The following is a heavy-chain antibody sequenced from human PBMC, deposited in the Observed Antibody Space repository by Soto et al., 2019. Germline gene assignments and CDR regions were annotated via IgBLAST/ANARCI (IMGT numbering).Heavy chain of an antibody. CDR2: ISHSGNT. J-gene: IGHJ3*02. CDR1: GDSIRSPDFY. CDR3: ARGSARNYDYVWGSYRRLNDAFDI. Sequence: PSETLSLTCTVSGDSIRSPDFYWGWIRRPPGQGLEWIGTISHSGNTYYNPPLKSRLTISVDTSKNQFSLRLSSVTAADTAVYYCARGSARNYDYVWGSYRRLNDAFDIWGQGTMVTVSS. V-gene: IGHV4-39*01. D-gene: IGHD3-16*02.